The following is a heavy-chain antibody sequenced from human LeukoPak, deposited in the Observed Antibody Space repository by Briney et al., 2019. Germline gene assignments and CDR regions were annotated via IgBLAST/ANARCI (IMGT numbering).Heavy chain of an antibody. CDR1: GFTVSRSS. V-gene: IGHV3-53*01. J-gene: IGHJ4*02. D-gene: IGHD4-17*01. CDR2: IYSGGNT. CDR3: ARRAGEYSHPYDY. Sequence: GGSLRLSCTVSGFTVSRSSMSWVRQAPGKGLEWVSFIYSGGNTHYSDSVKGRFTISRDNSKNTLYLQMNSLRAEDTAVYYCARRAGEYSHPYDYWGQGTLVTVSS.